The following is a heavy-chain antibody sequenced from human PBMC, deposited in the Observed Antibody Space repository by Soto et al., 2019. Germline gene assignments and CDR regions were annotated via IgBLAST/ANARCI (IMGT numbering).Heavy chain of an antibody. V-gene: IGHV3-30-3*01. Sequence: QVQLVESGGGVVQPGRSLRLSCAASGFTFSSYAMHWVRQAPGKGLEWVAVISYDGSNKYYADSVKGRFTISRDNSKNTLYLQMNSLRAEDTAVYYCARASVGSSGHNWFEPWGQGTLVTVSS. J-gene: IGHJ5*02. D-gene: IGHD3-22*01. CDR1: GFTFSSYA. CDR3: ARASVGSSGHNWFEP. CDR2: ISYDGSNK.